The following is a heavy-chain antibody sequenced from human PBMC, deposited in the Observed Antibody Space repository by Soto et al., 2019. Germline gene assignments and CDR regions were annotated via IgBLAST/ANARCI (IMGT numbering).Heavy chain of an antibody. CDR1: GASMSEYF. Sequence: SETLSLTCTVSGASMSEYFWSWIRQSPGKGLEWIGYIYYLGSTDYNPSLKSRVTISVDTSKRQFSLRLTSVTAADTAVYYCARDGYDGSGSPYPAFWGPGTQVTV. J-gene: IGHJ4*02. V-gene: IGHV4-59*01. D-gene: IGHD3-10*01. CDR3: ARDGYDGSGSPYPAF. CDR2: IYYLGST.